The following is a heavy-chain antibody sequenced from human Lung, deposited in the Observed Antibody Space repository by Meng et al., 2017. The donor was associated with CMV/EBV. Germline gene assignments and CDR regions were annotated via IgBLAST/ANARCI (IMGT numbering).Heavy chain of an antibody. CDR3: AREGF. J-gene: IGHJ4*02. V-gene: IGHV3-21*01. Sequence: ESLKICRAASGFTFSSYSMNWVRQAPGKGLEWVSSVSSSSSYIYYADSVKRRFTISRDNAKNSLYLQMNSLGAGDTAVYYCAREGFWGQGTLVTVSS. CDR2: VSSSSSYI. CDR1: GFTFSSYS.